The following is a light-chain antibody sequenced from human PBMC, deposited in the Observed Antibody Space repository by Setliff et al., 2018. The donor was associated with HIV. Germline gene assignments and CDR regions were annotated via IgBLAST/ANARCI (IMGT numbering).Light chain of an antibody. J-gene: IGLJ1*01. CDR2: EVS. CDR1: SSDVGGFNY. V-gene: IGLV2-14*01. CDR3: TSYSSRSTPYV. Sequence: QSALTQPASVSGSPGQSITISCTGTSSDVGGFNYVSWYQHHPGKAPKLMIYEVSNRPSGVSNRFSGSKSGDTASLTISGLQAEDEADYYCTSYSSRSTPYVFGTGTKSPS.